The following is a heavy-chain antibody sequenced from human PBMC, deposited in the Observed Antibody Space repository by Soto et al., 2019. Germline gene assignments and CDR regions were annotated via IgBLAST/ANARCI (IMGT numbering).Heavy chain of an antibody. V-gene: IGHV4-30-2*01. CDR2: MYHSGST. Sequence: SETLSLTCAVSGVSISSGGYSWSWIQQPPGKGLEWIGYMYHSGSTYYNPSLKSRVTISIDRSKNQFSLKLSSVTAADTAVYYCARVPSPWGQGTLVTVSS. CDR1: GVSISSGGYS. J-gene: IGHJ5*02. CDR3: ARVPSP.